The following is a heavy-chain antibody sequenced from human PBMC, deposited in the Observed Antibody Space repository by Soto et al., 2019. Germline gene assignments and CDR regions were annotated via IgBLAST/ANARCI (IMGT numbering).Heavy chain of an antibody. CDR1: GFTFSSYG. CDR2: ISGSASGT. CDR3: AKDKMYNWNYFFEY. D-gene: IGHD1-7*01. J-gene: IGHJ4*02. Sequence: GGSLRLSCAASGFTFSSYGMSWVRQAPGKGPEWVSGISGSASGTNYADSVKGRFTISRDNSKNMVYLQMNSLRDEDTAVYYCAKDKMYNWNYFFEYWGQGTLVTVSS. V-gene: IGHV3-23*01.